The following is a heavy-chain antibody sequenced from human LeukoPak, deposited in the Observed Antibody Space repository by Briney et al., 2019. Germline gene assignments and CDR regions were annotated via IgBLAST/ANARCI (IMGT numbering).Heavy chain of an antibody. CDR3: ARYNSGWNDY. Sequence: GGSLRLSCAASGFTFSSYSMNWVRQAPGKGLEWVASISSTSSLIWYADSLKGRFTISRENAKNSVFLQMDSLRVEDTAVYYCARYNSGWNDYWGQGTLVTVSS. CDR1: GFTFSSYS. V-gene: IGHV3-21*01. J-gene: IGHJ4*02. D-gene: IGHD6-19*01. CDR2: ISSTSSLI.